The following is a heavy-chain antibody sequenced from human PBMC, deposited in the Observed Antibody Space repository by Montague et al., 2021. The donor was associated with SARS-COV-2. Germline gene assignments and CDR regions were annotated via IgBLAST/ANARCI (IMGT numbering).Heavy chain of an antibody. CDR2: ISYDGSNK. V-gene: IGHV3-30*04. D-gene: IGHD2-2*01. CDR1: GFTFSSYA. J-gene: IGHJ6*02. CDR3: ARQLIVFVPAAPGSPTHETYDYAMDV. Sequence: SLRLSWAASGFTFSSYAMHWVRQAPGKGLEWVAVISYDGSNKYYVDSVKGRFSISRDNSKNTLYLQMNSLRAEDTAVYYCARQLIVFVPAAPGSPTHETYDYAMDVWGQGTTVTVSS.